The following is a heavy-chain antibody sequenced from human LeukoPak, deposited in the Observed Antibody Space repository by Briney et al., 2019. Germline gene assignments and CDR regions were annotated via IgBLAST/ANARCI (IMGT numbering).Heavy chain of an antibody. CDR3: ARGYYDYVWGSYRFDY. Sequence: SETLSLTCSVSGGSISSYYWSWIRQPPGKGLEWIGYTYYSGSTNYNPSLKSRVTISVDTSKNQFSLKLSSVTAADTAVYYCARGYYDYVWGSYRFDYWGQGTLVTVSS. J-gene: IGHJ4*02. CDR1: GGSISSYY. CDR2: TYYSGST. V-gene: IGHV4-59*01. D-gene: IGHD3-16*02.